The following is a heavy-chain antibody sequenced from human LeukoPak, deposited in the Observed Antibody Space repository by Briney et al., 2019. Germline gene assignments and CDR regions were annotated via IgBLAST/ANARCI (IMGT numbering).Heavy chain of an antibody. CDR1: GASISGSY. V-gene: IGHV4-59*08. CDR3: ARHPDSVAGFDS. Sequence: PSETLSLTCAVSGASISGSYWSWIRQPPGKGLEWIGYMYYSGITNSSPSLKSRVTISLNTSKNQFSLRLRSVTAADTAVYYRARHPDSVAGFDSWGQGALVSVSS. D-gene: IGHD3-16*01. J-gene: IGHJ4*02. CDR2: MYYSGIT.